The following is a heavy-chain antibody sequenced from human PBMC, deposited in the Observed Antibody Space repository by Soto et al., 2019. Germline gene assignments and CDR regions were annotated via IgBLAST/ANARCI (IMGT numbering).Heavy chain of an antibody. CDR2: INSSSGYT. J-gene: IGHJ5*02. V-gene: IGHV3-11*06. Sequence: GGSLRLSCAASGFRFSDYYMSWIRQAPGKGLEWISYINSSSGYTNYADSVKGRFTISRDNAKNSLYLQVSSLRAEDTAVYYCARDHVVSRNWFDPWGQGTLVTVSS. D-gene: IGHD2-21*01. CDR3: ARDHVVSRNWFDP. CDR1: GFRFSDYY.